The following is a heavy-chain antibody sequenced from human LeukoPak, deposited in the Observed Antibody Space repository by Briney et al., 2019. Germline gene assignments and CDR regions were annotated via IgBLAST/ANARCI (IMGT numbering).Heavy chain of an antibody. CDR2: ISAYNGNT. V-gene: IGHV1-18*01. CDR1: GYTFTSYG. D-gene: IGHD3-10*01. Sequence: ASVKVSCKASGYTFTSYGISWVRQAPGQGLEWMGWISAYNGNTNYAQKLQGRVTMTTDTSTSTAYMELRSLRSEDTAVYYCARVLLWFGEALDAFDIWGQGTMVTVSS. J-gene: IGHJ3*02. CDR3: ARVLLWFGEALDAFDI.